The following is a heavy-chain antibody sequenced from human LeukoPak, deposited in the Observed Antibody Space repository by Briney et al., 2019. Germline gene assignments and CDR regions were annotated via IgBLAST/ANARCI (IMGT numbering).Heavy chain of an antibody. V-gene: IGHV4-34*01. CDR3: ASKYSSYYYYYYGMDV. J-gene: IGHJ6*02. D-gene: IGHD6-6*01. CDR1: GGSFSGYY. CDR2: INHSGST. Sequence: QPSETLSLTCAVYGGSFSGYYWSWIRQPPGKGLEWIGEINHSGSTNYNPSLKSRVTISVDTSKNQFSLKLSSVTAADTAVYYCASKYSSYYYYYYGMDVWGQGTTVTVSS.